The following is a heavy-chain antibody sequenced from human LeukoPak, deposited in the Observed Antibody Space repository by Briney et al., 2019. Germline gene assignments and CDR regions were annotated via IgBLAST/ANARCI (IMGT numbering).Heavy chain of an antibody. CDR3: ARGSLYYDILTGDRNWFDP. J-gene: IGHJ5*02. CDR1: GGSISSSSYY. V-gene: IGHV4-39*07. D-gene: IGHD3-9*01. CDR2: IYYSGST. Sequence: SETLSLTCTVSGGSISSSSYYWGWIRQPPGKGLEWIGSIYYSGSTSYNPSLKSRVTISVDTSKNQFSLKLSSVTAADTAVYYCARGSLYYDILTGDRNWFDPWGQGTLVTVSS.